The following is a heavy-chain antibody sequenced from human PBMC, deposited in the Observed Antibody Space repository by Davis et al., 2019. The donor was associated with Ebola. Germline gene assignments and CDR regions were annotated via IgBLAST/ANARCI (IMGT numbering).Heavy chain of an antibody. Sequence: PGGSLRLSCAASGFTFDDYAMHWVRQAPGKGLEWVSGISWNSGSIGYADSVKGRFTISRDNAKNSLYLQMNSLRDEDTAVYYCARDPSSDYWGQGTLVTVSS. CDR3: ARDPSSDY. CDR1: GFTFDDYA. V-gene: IGHV3-9*01. J-gene: IGHJ4*02. CDR2: ISWNSGSI.